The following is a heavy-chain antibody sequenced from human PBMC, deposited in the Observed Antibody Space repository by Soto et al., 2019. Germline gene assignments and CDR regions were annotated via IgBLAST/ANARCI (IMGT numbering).Heavy chain of an antibody. CDR2: ISGSGGST. CDR1: GFTFSSYA. V-gene: IGHV3-23*01. J-gene: IGHJ5*02. Sequence: PGGSLRLSCAASGFTFSSYAMSWFRQAPGKGLEWVSAISGSGGSTYYADSVKGRFTISRDNSKNTLYLQMNSLRAEDTAVYYCASYRRREGNWFDPWGQGTLVTVSS. CDR3: ASYRRREGNWFDP. D-gene: IGHD3-16*02.